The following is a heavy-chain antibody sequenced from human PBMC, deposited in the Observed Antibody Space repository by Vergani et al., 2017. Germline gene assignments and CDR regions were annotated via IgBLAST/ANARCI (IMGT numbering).Heavy chain of an antibody. D-gene: IGHD6-19*01. CDR2: INPNRGGT. CDR1: GYTFTGYY. V-gene: IGHV1-2*02. J-gene: IGHJ4*02. Sequence: QVQLVQSGAEVKKPGASVKVSCKASGYTFTGYYMHWVRQAPGQGLEWMGWINPNRGGTNYAQKFQGRVTMTRDTSISTAYMELSRLRSDDTGVYYCARVIAVAGSTKGFGYWGQGTLVTVSS. CDR3: ARVIAVAGSTKGFGY.